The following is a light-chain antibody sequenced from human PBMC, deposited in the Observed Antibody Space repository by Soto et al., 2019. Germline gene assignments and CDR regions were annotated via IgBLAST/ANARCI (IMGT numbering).Light chain of an antibody. Sequence: AIRMTQSPSSFSASTGDRVTITCLASQDISSYLAWYQQKPGKAPKVLIYAASTLQSGVPSTFSGSGSGADFTLTISGLQSEDFATYYYQQYHTYPPLTFGGGTKVEIK. CDR3: QQYHTYPPLT. V-gene: IGKV1-8*01. CDR1: QDISSY. J-gene: IGKJ4*01. CDR2: AAS.